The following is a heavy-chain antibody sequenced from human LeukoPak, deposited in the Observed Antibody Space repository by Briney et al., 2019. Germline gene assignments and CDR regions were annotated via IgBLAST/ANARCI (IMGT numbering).Heavy chain of an antibody. D-gene: IGHD3-10*01. CDR1: GFSFSTYG. Sequence: PGGSLRLSCAASGFSFSTYGFHWVRQAPGKGLEWVTFIRFDGGKKNYADSVKGRFAISRDNSKNTLYLQMNSLRAEDTAVYYCARDQREDYYGSGRPRPTYYYMDVWGKGTTVTISS. V-gene: IGHV3-30*02. CDR2: IRFDGGKK. J-gene: IGHJ6*03. CDR3: ARDQREDYYGSGRPRPTYYYMDV.